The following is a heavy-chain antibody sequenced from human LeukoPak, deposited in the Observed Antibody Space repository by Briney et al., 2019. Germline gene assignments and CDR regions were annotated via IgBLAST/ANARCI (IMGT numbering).Heavy chain of an antibody. D-gene: IGHD6-19*01. V-gene: IGHV1-2*02. Sequence: ASVKVSCKASGYTFTGYYIHWVRQAPGQGLEWMGWINPNSGATTSAQRFQGRVTMTRDTSLNTAYMELSRLTSDDTAVYYCARVPGYSSDKRSLSWFDPWGQGSLVTVSS. CDR3: ARVPGYSSDKRSLSWFDP. CDR2: INPNSGAT. CDR1: GYTFTGYY. J-gene: IGHJ5*02.